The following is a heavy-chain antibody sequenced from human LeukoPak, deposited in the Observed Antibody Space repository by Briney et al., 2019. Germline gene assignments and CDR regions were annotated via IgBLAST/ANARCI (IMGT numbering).Heavy chain of an antibody. J-gene: IGHJ6*02. V-gene: IGHV4-30-4*01. D-gene: IGHD3-10*01. CDR1: GGSISSGGYY. CDR2: IYYSGST. CDR3: ASHYYGSGPTDMILDV. Sequence: SQTLSLTCTVSGGSISSGGYYWSWIRQPPGKGLEWIGYIYYSGSTYYNPSLKSRVTISVDTSKNQFSLKLSSVTAADTAVYYCASHYYGSGPTDMILDVWGQGTTVTVSS.